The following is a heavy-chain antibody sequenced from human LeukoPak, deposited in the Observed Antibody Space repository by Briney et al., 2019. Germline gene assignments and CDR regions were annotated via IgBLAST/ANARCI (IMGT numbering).Heavy chain of an antibody. V-gene: IGHV3-11*01. D-gene: IGHD6-19*01. Sequence: GGSLRLSCAASGFTFSDYYMSWIRQAPGKGLQWVSYISSSGSIIKYADSVKGRFTISRDNARNSLYLQMNSLRAEDTAVYYGAREDDAPSGWYSNWGQGTLVTVSS. J-gene: IGHJ4*02. CDR3: AREDDAPSGWYSN. CDR2: ISSSGSII. CDR1: GFTFSDYY.